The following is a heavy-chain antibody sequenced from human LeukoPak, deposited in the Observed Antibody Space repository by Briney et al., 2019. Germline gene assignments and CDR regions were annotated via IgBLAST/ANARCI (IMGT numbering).Heavy chain of an antibody. CDR3: ARGSGITMVRGVIGYFYY. CDR2: ISSSSSTI. CDR1: GFTFNSYS. V-gene: IGHV3-48*01. D-gene: IGHD3-10*01. Sequence: GGSLRLSCAASGFTFNSYSMNWVHQAPGKGLEWVSYISSSSSTIYYADSVKGRFTISRDNAKNTLYLQMNSLRAEDTAVYYCARGSGITMVRGVIGYFYYWGQGTLVTVSS. J-gene: IGHJ4*02.